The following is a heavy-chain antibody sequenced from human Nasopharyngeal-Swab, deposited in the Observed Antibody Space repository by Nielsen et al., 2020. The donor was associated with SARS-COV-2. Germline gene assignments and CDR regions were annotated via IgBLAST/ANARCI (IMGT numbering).Heavy chain of an antibody. CDR1: GITFNAAW. D-gene: IGHD2-21*02. V-gene: IGHV3-15*01. J-gene: IGHJ4*02. CDR3: TARVVTTNQY. Sequence: GESLKISCAASGITFNAAWMYWVRQTPKKGLEWLGRIKTKSEDGTTTNCAAPVKGTCTISRDDSKNTVYLQMSNLKTEDTAVYYCTARVVTTNQYWGQGALVTVSS. CDR2: IKTKSEDGTTT.